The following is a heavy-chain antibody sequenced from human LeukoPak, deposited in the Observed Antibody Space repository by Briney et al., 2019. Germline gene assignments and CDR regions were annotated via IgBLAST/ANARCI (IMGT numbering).Heavy chain of an antibody. CDR2: ISGSGDRT. CDR1: GITLRSYA. CDR3: AKLLRGVVVPYFDY. J-gene: IGHJ4*02. V-gene: IGHV3-23*01. D-gene: IGHD3-10*01. Sequence: PGGSLRLSCAASGITLRSYAMSWVRQAPGKGLEWVSAISGSGDRTYHADSVKGRFTVSRDTSKNTLFLQMNSLRAEDTAVYYCAKLLRGVVVPYFDYWGREPWSPSPQ.